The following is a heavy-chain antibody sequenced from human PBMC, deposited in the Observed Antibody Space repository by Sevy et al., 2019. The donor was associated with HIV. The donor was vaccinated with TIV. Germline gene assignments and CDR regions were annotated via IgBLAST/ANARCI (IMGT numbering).Heavy chain of an antibody. CDR3: AKLPSTVMFREKGY. D-gene: IGHD3-10*02. Sequence: GGSLRLSCAASGFTFTNYAMNWVRQAPGKGLEWVSGISDSGDTTHYAESVKGRLTKSRDNSKNSVSLRMSSLRAEDTAIYYCAKLPSTVMFREKGYWGQGTRVTVSS. V-gene: IGHV3-23*01. J-gene: IGHJ4*02. CDR1: GFTFTNYA. CDR2: ISDSGDTT.